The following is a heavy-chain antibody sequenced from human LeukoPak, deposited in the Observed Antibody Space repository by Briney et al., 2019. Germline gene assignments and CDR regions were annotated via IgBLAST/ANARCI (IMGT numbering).Heavy chain of an antibody. CDR3: ARTEGATPQVDY. V-gene: IGHV4-38-2*02. CDR2: IYHSGST. CDR1: GYSISSFYY. D-gene: IGHD1-26*01. Sequence: SETLSLTCTVSGYSISSFYYWGWIRQPPGKGLEWVGSIYHSGSTYYNPSLKSRVTISVDTSKNQFSLKLSSVTAADTAVYYCARTEGATPQVDYWGQGTLVTVSS. J-gene: IGHJ4*02.